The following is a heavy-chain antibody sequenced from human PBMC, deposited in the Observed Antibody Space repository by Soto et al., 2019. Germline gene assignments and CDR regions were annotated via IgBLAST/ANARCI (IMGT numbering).Heavy chain of an antibody. CDR2: IYPGDSDT. J-gene: IGHJ3*02. CDR1: GYSFTSYW. Sequence: GESLKISCKGSGYSFTSYWIGWVRPMPGKGLEWMGIIYPGDSDTRYSPSFQGQVTISADKSISTAYLQWSSLKASDTAMYYCARHDSGYVMNAFDIWAKGQWSPSPQ. V-gene: IGHV5-51*01. D-gene: IGHD5-12*01. CDR3: ARHDSGYVMNAFDI.